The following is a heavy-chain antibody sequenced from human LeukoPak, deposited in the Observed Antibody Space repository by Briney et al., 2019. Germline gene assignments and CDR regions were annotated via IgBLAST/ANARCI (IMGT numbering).Heavy chain of an antibody. CDR2: IYYSGST. CDR1: GGSISSSSNY. CDR3: ARVGFRGVTYYDY. D-gene: IGHD3-10*01. J-gene: IGHJ4*02. V-gene: IGHV4-39*01. Sequence: PSETLSLTCTVSGGSISSSSNYWGWIRQPPGKGLEWIGSIYYSGSTYYNPSLKSRVTISVDTSKNQFSLKLSSVTAADTAVYYCARVGFRGVTYYDYWGQGTLVTVSS.